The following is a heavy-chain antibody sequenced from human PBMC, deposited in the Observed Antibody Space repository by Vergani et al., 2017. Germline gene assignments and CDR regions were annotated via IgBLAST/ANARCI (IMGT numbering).Heavy chain of an antibody. CDR2: IDPSDSYT. V-gene: IGHV5-10-1*01. J-gene: IGHJ5*02. Sequence: EVQLVQSGVEVKKPGESLRISCKGSGYSFTSYWISWVRQMPGKGLEWMGRIDPSDSYTNYSPSFQGHVTISADKSISTAYLQWSSLKASDTAMYYCATNSPSSSWTSNWFDPWGQGTLVTVSS. CDR3: ATNSPSSSWTSNWFDP. CDR1: GYSFTSYW. D-gene: IGHD6-13*01.